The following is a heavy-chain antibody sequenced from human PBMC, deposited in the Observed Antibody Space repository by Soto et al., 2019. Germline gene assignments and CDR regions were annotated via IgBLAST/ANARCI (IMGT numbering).Heavy chain of an antibody. CDR2: ISHSGRS. D-gene: IGHD1-1*01. Sequence: QVQLQQWGAGLLKPSETLSLTCAVYGGSVSSGSYYWSWIRQPPGKGLEWFAEISHSGRSHFNPSLKSRVTISVDAAKNQFTLKMSSVTAADTALYYCARVERGTATTVVDAFDIWGQGTMDTDSS. V-gene: IGHV4-34*01. CDR1: GGSVSSGSYY. J-gene: IGHJ3*02. CDR3: ARVERGTATTVVDAFDI.